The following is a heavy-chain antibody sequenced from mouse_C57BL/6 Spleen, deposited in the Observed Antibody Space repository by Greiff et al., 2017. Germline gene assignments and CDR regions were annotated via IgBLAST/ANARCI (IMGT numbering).Heavy chain of an antibody. D-gene: IGHD2-4*01. CDR1: GYTFTSYW. Sequence: VQLHQPGAELAKPGASVKVSCKASGYTFTSYWMHWVKQRPGQGLEWIGRINPSDSDTNYNQKFKGKATLTVDKSSSTAYMQLSSLTSEDSAVYYCAMGYYDYDPFWFAYWGQGTLVTVSA. CDR2: INPSDSDT. CDR3: AMGYYDYDPFWFAY. J-gene: IGHJ3*01. V-gene: IGHV1-74*01.